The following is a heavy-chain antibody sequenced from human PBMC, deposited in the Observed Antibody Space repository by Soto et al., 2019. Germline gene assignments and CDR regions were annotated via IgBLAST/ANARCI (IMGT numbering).Heavy chain of an antibody. CDR1: GVTFSSYA. CDR3: ARSEQQLPLDY. Sequence: PGGSLRLSCAASGVTFSSYAMHWVRQAPGKGLEWVAVISDDGSNKYYADSVKGRFSISRDDSKNTVYLQMNSLRAEDTAVYYCARSEQQLPLDYWGQGTLVTVSS. V-gene: IGHV3-30*14. D-gene: IGHD6-13*01. CDR2: ISDDGSNK. J-gene: IGHJ4*02.